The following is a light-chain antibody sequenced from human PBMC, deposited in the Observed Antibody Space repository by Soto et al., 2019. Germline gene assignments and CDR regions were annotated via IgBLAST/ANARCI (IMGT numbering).Light chain of an antibody. J-gene: IGLJ1*01. CDR2: DDR. V-gene: IGLV2-11*01. CDR1: SSDVGGYND. CDR3: CSYAGSYAYV. Sequence: QSALTQPRSVSGSPGQTVTISCTGTSSDVGGYNDLSWYQQHPGKPPKLMFYDDRKRPSGVPDPFAGSKSGNTASLPISGRQAEEEADYYCCSYAGSYAYVFGTGTKVTVL.